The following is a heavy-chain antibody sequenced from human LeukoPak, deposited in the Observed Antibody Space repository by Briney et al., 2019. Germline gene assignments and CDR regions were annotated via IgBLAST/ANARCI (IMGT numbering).Heavy chain of an antibody. CDR2: IYYSGST. Sequence: SETLSLTCTVSGGSISSYYWSWIRQPPGKGLEWIGYIYYSGSTNYNPSLKSRVTISVDTSKNQFSLKLSSVTAADTAVYYCARLLSYGDYGGDAFDIWGQGTMVTVSS. V-gene: IGHV4-59*08. CDR1: GGSISSYY. CDR3: ARLLSYGDYGGDAFDI. D-gene: IGHD4-17*01. J-gene: IGHJ3*02.